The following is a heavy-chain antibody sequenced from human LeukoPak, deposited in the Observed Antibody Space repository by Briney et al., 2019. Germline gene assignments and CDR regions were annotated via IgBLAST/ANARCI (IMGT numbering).Heavy chain of an antibody. Sequence: GGSLRLSCAASGFPFSSYAMHWVRQAPGKGLEWVAVISYDGSNKYYADSVKGRFTISRDNSKNTLYLQMNSLRAEDTAVYYCARPRVAATNRDAFDIWGQGTMVTVSS. J-gene: IGHJ3*02. CDR1: GFPFSSYA. CDR2: ISYDGSNK. D-gene: IGHD2-15*01. V-gene: IGHV3-30-3*01. CDR3: ARPRVAATNRDAFDI.